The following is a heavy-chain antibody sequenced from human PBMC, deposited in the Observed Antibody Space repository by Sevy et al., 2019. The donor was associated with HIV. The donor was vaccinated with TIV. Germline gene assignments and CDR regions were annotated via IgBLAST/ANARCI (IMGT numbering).Heavy chain of an antibody. Sequence: GGSLRLSCAASGFTFSSYSMNWVRQAPGKGLEWVSSISSSRSYIYYADSVKGRFTISRDNAKNSLYLQMNSLRAEDTAVYYCARKKTEGSGSRGGFDYWGQGTLVTVSS. V-gene: IGHV3-21*01. CDR2: ISSSRSYI. CDR1: GFTFSSYS. CDR3: ARKKTEGSGSRGGFDY. D-gene: IGHD3-10*01. J-gene: IGHJ4*02.